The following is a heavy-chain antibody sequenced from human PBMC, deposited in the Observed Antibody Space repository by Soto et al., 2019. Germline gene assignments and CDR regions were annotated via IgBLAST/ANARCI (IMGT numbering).Heavy chain of an antibody. Sequence: GSLRLSCAASGFTFSSYWMSWVRQAPGKGLEWVANIKQDGSEKYYVDSVKGRFTISRDNAKNSLYLQMNSLRAEDTAVYYCAREIYDFWSGYLDAFDIWGQGTMVTVSS. CDR1: GFTFSSYW. V-gene: IGHV3-7*03. CDR2: IKQDGSEK. J-gene: IGHJ3*02. D-gene: IGHD3-3*01. CDR3: AREIYDFWSGYLDAFDI.